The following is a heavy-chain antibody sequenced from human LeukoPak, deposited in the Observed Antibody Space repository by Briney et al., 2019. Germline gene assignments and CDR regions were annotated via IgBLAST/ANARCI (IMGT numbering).Heavy chain of an antibody. CDR2: ISYDGSNK. CDR1: GFTFSNYG. J-gene: IGHJ3*02. CDR3: ANGYYYGSGSYYKEAFDI. Sequence: GGSLRLSCAASGFTFSNYGMHWVRQAPGKGLEWVVVISYDGSNKYYADSVKGRFTISRDNSRNTLYLQMNSLRAEDTAVYYCANGYYYGSGSYYKEAFDIWGQGTMVTVSS. D-gene: IGHD3-10*01. V-gene: IGHV3-30*18.